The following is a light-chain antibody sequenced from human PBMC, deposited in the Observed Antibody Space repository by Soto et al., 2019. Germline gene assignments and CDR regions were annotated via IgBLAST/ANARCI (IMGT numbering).Light chain of an antibody. CDR2: AAS. J-gene: IGKJ1*01. CDR3: QQSYSTPQT. CDR1: QSISNY. Sequence: DIQMTQSPSSLSASVGDRVTITCRASQSISNYLNWYQQKPGKAPKLLLYAASSLQSGVPSRFSGRGSGTDFTLTISSLQPEDFATYYCQQSYSTPQTFGQGTKVEIK. V-gene: IGKV1-39*01.